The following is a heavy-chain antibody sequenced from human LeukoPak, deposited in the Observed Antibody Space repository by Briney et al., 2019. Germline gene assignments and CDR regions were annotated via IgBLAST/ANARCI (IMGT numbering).Heavy chain of an antibody. CDR3: ARVRVGADQYYFDY. Sequence: SETLSLTCTVSGGSISSGGYYWSWIRQHPGKGLEWIGYIYYSGSTYYNPSLKSRVTISVDTSKNQFSLKLSSVTAADTAVYYCARVRVGADQYYFDYWGQGTLVTASS. CDR1: GGSISSGGYY. CDR2: IYYSGST. V-gene: IGHV4-31*03. D-gene: IGHD1-26*01. J-gene: IGHJ4*02.